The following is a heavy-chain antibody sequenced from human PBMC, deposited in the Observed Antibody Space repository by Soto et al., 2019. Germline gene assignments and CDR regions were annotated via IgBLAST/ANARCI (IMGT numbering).Heavy chain of an antibody. CDR2: IYHSANT. J-gene: IGHJ1*01. V-gene: IGHV4-31*03. D-gene: IGHD5-18*01. Sequence: SETLSLTCTVSGGSLSSGGYYWSWIRQHPGKGLEWIGYIYHSANTYYNPSLKSRVTISLDTPKNQFSLKLNSVTAAGTAVYYCARDGGGGNSYGYDYFHHWGQGTLVTVSS. CDR3: ARDGGGGNSYGYDYFHH. CDR1: GGSLSSGGYY.